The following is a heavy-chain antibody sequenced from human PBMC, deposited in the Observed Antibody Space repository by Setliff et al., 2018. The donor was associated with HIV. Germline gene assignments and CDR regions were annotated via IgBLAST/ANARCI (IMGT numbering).Heavy chain of an antibody. D-gene: IGHD2-15*01. V-gene: IGHV4-31*03. Sequence: LSLTCTVSSGSISNSGYYWSWLRQHSGKGPEWIGYIYPSGNSYFNPSLQSRVTMSIDTSQNQFSLHLTSVTAADTAMYFCARGISGEYYFDYWGQGFLVTVSS. CDR2: IYPSGNS. CDR3: ARGISGEYYFDY. CDR1: SGSISNSGYY. J-gene: IGHJ4*02.